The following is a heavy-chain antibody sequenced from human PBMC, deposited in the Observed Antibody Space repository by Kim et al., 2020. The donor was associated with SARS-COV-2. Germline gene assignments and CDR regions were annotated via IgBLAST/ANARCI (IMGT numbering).Heavy chain of an antibody. D-gene: IGHD3-10*01. J-gene: IGHJ6*02. Sequence: ASVKVSCKASGYTFTSYAMHWVRQAPGQRLEWMGWINAGNGNTKYSQKFQGRVTITRDTSASTAYMELSSLRSEDTAVYYCARDCTPPLRGVIITDSGGMDVWGQGTTVTVSS. CDR1: GYTFTSYA. CDR3: ARDCTPPLRGVIITDSGGMDV. V-gene: IGHV1-3*01. CDR2: INAGNGNT.